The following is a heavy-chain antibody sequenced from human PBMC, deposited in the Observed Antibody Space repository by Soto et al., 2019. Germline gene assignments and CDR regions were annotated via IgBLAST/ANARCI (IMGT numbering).Heavy chain of an antibody. Sequence: PGWSLRLSCAASGFTFSDHSMNWVRHAPGKGLEWVSSISTTGRYIYYADSMAGRFTISRDNAKNSLYLQINSLRGEDTAVYYCAAGTDTAMEQGADYWGQGSLVTV. CDR2: ISTTGRYI. D-gene: IGHD5-18*01. CDR1: GFTFSDHS. V-gene: IGHV3-21*01. CDR3: AAGTDTAMEQGADY. J-gene: IGHJ4*02.